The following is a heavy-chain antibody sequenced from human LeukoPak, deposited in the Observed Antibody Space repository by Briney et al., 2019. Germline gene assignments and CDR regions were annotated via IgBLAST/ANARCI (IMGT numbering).Heavy chain of an antibody. CDR1: GGTFSSYA. D-gene: IGHD2-2*01. CDR3: ARVVSRFSLIVVPAAVDY. CDR2: IIPIFGTA. V-gene: IGHV1-69*05. Sequence: ASVKVSCKASGGTFSSYAISWVRQAPGQGLEWMGGIIPIFGTANYAQKLQGRVTMTTDTSTSTAYMELRSLRSDDTAVYYCARVVSRFSLIVVPAAVDYWGQGTLVTGTS. J-gene: IGHJ4*02.